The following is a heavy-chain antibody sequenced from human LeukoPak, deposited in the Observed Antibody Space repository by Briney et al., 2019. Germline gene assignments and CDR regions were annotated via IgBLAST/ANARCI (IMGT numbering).Heavy chain of an antibody. CDR2: ISYDGSDQ. Sequence: GGSLRLSCAASGFTFSRYGIHWVRQAPGKGLEWVAVISYDGSDQYYADSVKGRFTISRDYSNTLYLQMNSLRTEDTAVYYCARPLSYSSNAALGYWGQGTLVTVSS. CDR1: GFTFSRYG. D-gene: IGHD6-13*01. J-gene: IGHJ4*02. CDR3: ARPLSYSSNAALGY. V-gene: IGHV3-30*03.